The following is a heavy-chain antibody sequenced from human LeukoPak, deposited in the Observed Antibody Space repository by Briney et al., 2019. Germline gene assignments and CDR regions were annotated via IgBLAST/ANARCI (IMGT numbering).Heavy chain of an antibody. D-gene: IGHD3-10*01. Sequence: GGSLRLSCAASGFAFSSYAVHWVRQAPGKGLECVAVISHDGSKKYYADFVKGRFTISRDNSKNTLYLHMNSLIPEDTAVYFCAKNWKFYYVSGSFFPDNWGQGTLVTVSS. CDR3: AKNWKFYYVSGSFFPDN. V-gene: IGHV3-30-3*02. J-gene: IGHJ4*02. CDR1: GFAFSSYA. CDR2: ISHDGSKK.